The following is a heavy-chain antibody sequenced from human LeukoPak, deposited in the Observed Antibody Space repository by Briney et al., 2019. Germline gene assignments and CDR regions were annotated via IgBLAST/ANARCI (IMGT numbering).Heavy chain of an antibody. J-gene: IGHJ5*02. CDR2: INPNSGGT. D-gene: IGHD3-10*01. CDR1: GYTFTGYY. V-gene: IGHV1-2*02. Sequence: ASVKVSCKASGYTFTGYYMHWVRQAPGQGLEWMGWINPNSGGTNYAQKFQGRVTMTRDTSISTAYMGLSRLRSDDTAVYYCARHRSRMVRGGDWFDPWGQGTLVTVSS. CDR3: ARHRSRMVRGGDWFDP.